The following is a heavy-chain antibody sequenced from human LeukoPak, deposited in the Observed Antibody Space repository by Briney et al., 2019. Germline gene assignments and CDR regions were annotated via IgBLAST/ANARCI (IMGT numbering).Heavy chain of an antibody. V-gene: IGHV4-34*01. Sequence: PSETLSLTCDVYGGSFSGYYWSWIRQPPGKGLEWRGEINHSGSTNYNPSLKSRVTISVDTSKNQFSLKLSSVTAADTAVYYCARHLAMVRGVIWYFDYWGQGTLVTVSS. CDR2: INHSGST. CDR1: GGSFSGYY. D-gene: IGHD3-10*01. CDR3: ARHLAMVRGVIWYFDY. J-gene: IGHJ4*02.